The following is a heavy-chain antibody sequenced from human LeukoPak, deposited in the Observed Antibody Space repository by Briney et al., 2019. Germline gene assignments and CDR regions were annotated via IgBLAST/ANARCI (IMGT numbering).Heavy chain of an antibody. V-gene: IGHV4-4*07. Sequence: SETLSLTCTVSGGSISSYYWSWIRQPAGKGLEWIGRIYTSGSTNYNPSLKGRVTMSVDTSKNQFSLKLSSVTAADTAVYYCARDFPGYCSSTSCHDAFDIWGQGTMVTVSS. J-gene: IGHJ3*02. CDR3: ARDFPGYCSSTSCHDAFDI. CDR2: IYTSGST. D-gene: IGHD2-2*01. CDR1: GGSISSYY.